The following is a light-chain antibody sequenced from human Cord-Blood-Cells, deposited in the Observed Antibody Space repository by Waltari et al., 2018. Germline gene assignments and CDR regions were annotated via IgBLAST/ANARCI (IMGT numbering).Light chain of an antibody. V-gene: IGLV3-27*01. Sequence: SYELTQPSSVSVSPGQTARITCSGDVLAKNYARWLQQKPGQAPVLVFYKDSERPSGIPARFSGASSGTTVTLTISGAQVEDEADYSCYSAADNNLVFGGGTKLTVL. J-gene: IGLJ3*02. CDR1: VLAKNY. CDR3: YSAADNNLV. CDR2: KDS.